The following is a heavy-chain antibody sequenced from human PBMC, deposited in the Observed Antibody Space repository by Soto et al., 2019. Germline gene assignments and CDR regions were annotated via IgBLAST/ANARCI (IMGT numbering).Heavy chain of an antibody. CDR2: ISASGGST. CDR1: GFSFSSYA. Sequence: GVSLRLCCTACGFSFSSYAMSWVRQAPGKGLEWVSGISASGGSTYYADSVKGRVTISRDNSKNTLYLQMNSLGAEDTAVYYCAKVSLAGGGGSRFRQPFDYWGQGTLVTVSS. V-gene: IGHV3-23*01. CDR3: AKVSLAGGGGSRFRQPFDY. J-gene: IGHJ4*02. D-gene: IGHD2-15*01.